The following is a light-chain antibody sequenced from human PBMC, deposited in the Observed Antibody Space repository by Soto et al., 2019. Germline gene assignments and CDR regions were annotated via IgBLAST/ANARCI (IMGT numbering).Light chain of an antibody. CDR1: QSISSY. Sequence: IQMTQSPSSLSASIGDRVTITCRASQSISSYLNWYQQKPGKAPKLLIYAASSLQSGVPSRFRGSGSGTEFTLTISSLQPEDFATYYCQQSHSTPRTFGQGANV. J-gene: IGKJ1*01. V-gene: IGKV1-39*01. CDR2: AAS. CDR3: QQSHSTPRT.